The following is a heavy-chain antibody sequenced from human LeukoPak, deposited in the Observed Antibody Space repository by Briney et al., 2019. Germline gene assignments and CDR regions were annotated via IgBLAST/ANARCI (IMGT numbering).Heavy chain of an antibody. CDR2: INHSGST. V-gene: IGHV4-34*01. CDR3: ARGPVLRFLEWSSYYYGMDV. J-gene: IGHJ6*02. CDR1: GGSFSGYY. D-gene: IGHD3-3*01. Sequence: SQTLSLTCAVYGGSFSGYYWSWIRQPPGKGLEWIGEINHSGSTNYNPSLKSRVTISVDTSKNQFSLKLSSVTAADTAVYYCARGPVLRFLEWSSYYYGMDVWGQGTTVTVSS.